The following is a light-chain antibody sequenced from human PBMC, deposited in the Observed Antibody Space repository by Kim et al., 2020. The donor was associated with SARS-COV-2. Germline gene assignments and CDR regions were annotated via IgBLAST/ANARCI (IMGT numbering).Light chain of an antibody. V-gene: IGLV2-18*02. CDR3: SSYTSNSTWV. Sequence: GQSVTIPCTGASSDVGSYDRVSWYQQPPGTAPKVMIYEVSNRPSGVPDRFSGSKSGNTASLTISGLQAEDEADYYCSSYTSNSTWVFGGGTQLTVL. CDR2: EVS. CDR1: SSDVGSYDR. J-gene: IGLJ3*02.